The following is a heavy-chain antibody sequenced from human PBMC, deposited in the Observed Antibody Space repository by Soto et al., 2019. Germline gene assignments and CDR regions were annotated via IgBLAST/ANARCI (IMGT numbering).Heavy chain of an antibody. V-gene: IGHV1-18*01. D-gene: IGHD3-10*01. Sequence: QVQLAQSGAEVKKPGASVKVSCKASGYTFTSYGISWVRQAPGQGLEWMGWISAYNGNTNYAQKLQGRVTMTTDTSTSTAYMELRSLRSDDTAVYYCARDRGELLWFGELSYFDYWGQGTLVTVSS. CDR1: GYTFTSYG. CDR2: ISAYNGNT. J-gene: IGHJ4*02. CDR3: ARDRGELLWFGELSYFDY.